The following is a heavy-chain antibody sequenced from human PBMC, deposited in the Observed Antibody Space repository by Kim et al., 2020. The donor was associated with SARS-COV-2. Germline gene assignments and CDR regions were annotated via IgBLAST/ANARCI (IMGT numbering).Heavy chain of an antibody. D-gene: IGHD1-26*01. CDR2: TRNKAYGGTT. CDR3: TRDWRELAN. CDR1: GFTFGDYA. J-gene: IGHJ4*02. V-gene: IGHV3-49*04. Sequence: GGSLRLSCITSGFTFGDYAMTWVRQAPGKGLEWVGFTRNKAYGGTTEYAASVKGRFTISRDDSKSIAYLQMNSLKTEDTAVYYCTRDWRELANWGQGTLVTVSS.